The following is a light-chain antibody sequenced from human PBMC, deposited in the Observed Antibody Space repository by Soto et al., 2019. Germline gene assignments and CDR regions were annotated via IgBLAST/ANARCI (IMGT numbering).Light chain of an antibody. CDR2: GAS. V-gene: IGKV3-15*01. CDR3: QQYHNLWT. Sequence: EVVMTQSPATLSVSPGERVTLSCRASQSVRSNLAWYQQKPGQSPRLLIYGASTRATGIPARFSGSGSGTEFTLTISSLQSEDFAVYYCQQYHNLWTFGQGTKVEIK. J-gene: IGKJ1*01. CDR1: QSVRSN.